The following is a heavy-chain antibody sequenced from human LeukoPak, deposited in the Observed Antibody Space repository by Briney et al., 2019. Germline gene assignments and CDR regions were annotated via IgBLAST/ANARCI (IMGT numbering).Heavy chain of an antibody. D-gene: IGHD3-22*01. Sequence: SETLSLTCTVSGGSISSYYWSWIRQPPGKGLEWIGYIYYSGSTNYNPSLKSRVTISVDTSKNQFSLKLSSVTAADTAVYYCARSRRGYDSSGYYYEGFGSFDPWGQGTLVTVSS. J-gene: IGHJ5*02. CDR3: ARSRRGYDSSGYYYEGFGSFDP. CDR2: IYYSGST. V-gene: IGHV4-59*01. CDR1: GGSISSYY.